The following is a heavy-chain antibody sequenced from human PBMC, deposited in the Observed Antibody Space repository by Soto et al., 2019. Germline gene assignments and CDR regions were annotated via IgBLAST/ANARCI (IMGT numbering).Heavy chain of an antibody. CDR2: ISGSGGST. Sequence: EVQLLESGGGLVQPGGSLRLSCAASGFTFSSYAMSWVRQAPGKGLEWVSVISGSGGSTYSADSVKGRFTIARDNSKNTLYLQMNSLRADDTAVYYCAKRTVGWYFDLWGRGTLVTVSS. J-gene: IGHJ2*01. V-gene: IGHV3-23*01. D-gene: IGHD4-17*01. CDR1: GFTFSSYA. CDR3: AKRTVGWYFDL.